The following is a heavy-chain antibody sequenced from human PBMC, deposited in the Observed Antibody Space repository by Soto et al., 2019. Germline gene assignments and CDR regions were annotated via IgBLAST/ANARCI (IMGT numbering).Heavy chain of an antibody. CDR3: AREITKQSPELGF. Sequence: GGSLRLSCAASGFTFSSYGMHWVRQAPGKGLEWVAVIWYDGSNKYYADSVKGRFTISRDNSKNTLYLQMNSLRAVDTSVYYCAREITKQSPELGFWGQGTMVTVSS. CDR1: GFTFSSYG. J-gene: IGHJ3*01. D-gene: IGHD1-26*01. CDR2: IWYDGSNK. V-gene: IGHV3-33*01.